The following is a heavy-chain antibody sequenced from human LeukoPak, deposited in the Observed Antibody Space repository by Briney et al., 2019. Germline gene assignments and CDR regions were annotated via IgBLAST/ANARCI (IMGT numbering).Heavy chain of an antibody. Sequence: SETLSLTCTASGGSISSGSYYWTWIRQPAGKGLEWIGRIYSSGGTNYNPSLKSRVTISVDTSKKHFSLELSSVTAADTAVYYCARDSVLYYFDSWGQGTLVTVSS. CDR3: ARDSVLYYFDS. V-gene: IGHV4-61*02. D-gene: IGHD6-6*01. CDR2: IYSSGGT. CDR1: GGSISSGSYY. J-gene: IGHJ4*02.